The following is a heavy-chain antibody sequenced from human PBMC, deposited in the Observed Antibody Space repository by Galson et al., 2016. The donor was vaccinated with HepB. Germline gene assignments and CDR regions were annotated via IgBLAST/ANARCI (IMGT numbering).Heavy chain of an antibody. D-gene: IGHD2/OR15-2a*01. CDR3: AGGLIRAEYSFDY. V-gene: IGHV4-34*01. CDR2: FTPGGNT. J-gene: IGHJ4*02. CDR1: GGSFSDYS. Sequence: SETLSLTCDVYGGSFSDYSWTWIRQSPGKGLEWVGEFTPGGNTNYKPSLKSRVTISADPSKRQFSLKVNSVTAADTAVYYCAGGLIRAEYSFDYWGQGTRVTVSS.